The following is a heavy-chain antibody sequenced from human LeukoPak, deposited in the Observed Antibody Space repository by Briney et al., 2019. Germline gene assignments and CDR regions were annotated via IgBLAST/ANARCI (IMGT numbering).Heavy chain of an antibody. Sequence: SETLSLTCTVSGGSISSGGYYWSWIRQHPGKGLEWIGYIYYSGSTYYNPSLKSRVTISVDTSKNQFSLKLSSVTAADTAVYYCAAGHDYGGNWGSYFDYWGQGTLVTVSS. CDR3: AAGHDYGGNWGSYFDY. J-gene: IGHJ4*02. D-gene: IGHD4-23*01. CDR2: IYYSGST. CDR1: GGSISSGGYY. V-gene: IGHV4-31*03.